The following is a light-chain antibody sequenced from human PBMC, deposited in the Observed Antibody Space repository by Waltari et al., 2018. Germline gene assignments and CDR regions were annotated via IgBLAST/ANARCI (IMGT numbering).Light chain of an antibody. V-gene: IGKV3-15*01. CDR2: GSS. Sequence: EVVMTQSPATLSVSPGERATLSCRASQSISSKLAWYQQKPGHAPRLLIYGSSTRATDIPARFSGSGSGAEFTLTISSLQSEDSAVYHCQQYNDWSPFTFGPGTKVEIK. J-gene: IGKJ3*01. CDR1: QSISSK. CDR3: QQYNDWSPFT.